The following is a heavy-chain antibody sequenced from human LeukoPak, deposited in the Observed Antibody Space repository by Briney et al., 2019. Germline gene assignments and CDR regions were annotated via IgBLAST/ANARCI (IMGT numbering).Heavy chain of an antibody. D-gene: IGHD3-16*01. Sequence: PSQTLSLTCTVSGGSISSGGYYWSWIRQHPGKGLEWIGYIYYSGTTYYNQSLKSRVTISVDTSKNQLSLKLSSVTAADTGVYYCARGQGGDFDYWGQGTLVTVSS. CDR3: ARGQGGDFDY. CDR2: IYYSGTT. J-gene: IGHJ4*02. CDR1: GGSISSGGYY. V-gene: IGHV4-31*03.